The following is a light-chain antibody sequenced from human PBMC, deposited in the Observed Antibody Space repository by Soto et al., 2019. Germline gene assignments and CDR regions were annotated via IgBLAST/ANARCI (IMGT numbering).Light chain of an antibody. CDR2: DAS. J-gene: IGKJ2*01. CDR3: QQRSNWPPYT. V-gene: IGKV3-11*01. CDR1: QSVSSY. Sequence: EIVLTQSPANLSLSPGERATLSCRASQSVSSYLAWYQQKPGQAPRLLIYDASNRATGIPARFSGGGSGTDFTLTISSLEPEDFAVYFCQQRSNWPPYTFGQGTKLEIK.